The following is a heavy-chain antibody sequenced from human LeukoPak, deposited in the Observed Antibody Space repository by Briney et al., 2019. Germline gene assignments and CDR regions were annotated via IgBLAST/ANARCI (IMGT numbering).Heavy chain of an antibody. Sequence: SETLSLTCAVYGQSFSGYYWSWIRQPPGKGLEWIGEINHSGSINYNPSLKSRVTVSVDTSKPQFSLKLSSVTAADTAVYYCASSYYYGSGSYRPFYFDYWGQGTLVTVSS. CDR3: ASSYYYGSGSYRPFYFDY. J-gene: IGHJ4*02. V-gene: IGHV4-34*01. CDR1: GQSFSGYY. D-gene: IGHD3-10*01. CDR2: INHSGSI.